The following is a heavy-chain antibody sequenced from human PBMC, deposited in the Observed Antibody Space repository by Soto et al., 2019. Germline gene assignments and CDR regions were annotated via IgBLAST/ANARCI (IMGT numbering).Heavy chain of an antibody. V-gene: IGHV1-8*02. Sequence: DSVKVSCKAYGYTFTGYYMPWVRQASGQGLEWMGRMNPNSGNTAYAQKFQGRVTMTRNTSISTAHMQLSGLRSEDTAIYYCARSPILGASNHWFDPWGQGTLVTVSS. D-gene: IGHD1-26*01. CDR2: MNPNSGNT. CDR1: GYTFTGYY. CDR3: ARSPILGASNHWFDP. J-gene: IGHJ5*02.